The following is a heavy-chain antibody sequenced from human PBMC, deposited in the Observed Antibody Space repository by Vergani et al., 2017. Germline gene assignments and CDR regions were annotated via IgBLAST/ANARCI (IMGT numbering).Heavy chain of an antibody. J-gene: IGHJ4*02. D-gene: IGHD6-19*01. CDR1: GFTFSSYG. V-gene: IGHV3-33*06. CDR2: IWYDGSNK. CDR3: AKDLTQASGCTN. Sequence: QVQLVESGGGVVQPGRSLRLSCAASGFTFSSYGMHWVRPAPGKGLEWVAVIWYDGSNKYYADSVKGGFTISRDNSKNTLYLQMNSLRAEDTAVYYCAKDLTQASGCTNWGQGTLVTVSS.